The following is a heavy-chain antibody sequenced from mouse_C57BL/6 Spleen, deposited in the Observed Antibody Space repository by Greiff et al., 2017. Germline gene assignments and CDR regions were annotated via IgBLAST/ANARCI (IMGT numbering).Heavy chain of an antibody. CDR1: GYTFTDYN. CDR2: INPNNGGT. V-gene: IGHV1-18*01. J-gene: IGHJ4*01. Sequence: VQLKESGPELVKPGASVKIPCKASGYTFTDYNMDWVKQSHGKSLEWIGDINPNNGGTIYNQKFKGKATLTADKSSSTAYRERRSLTSEDTAVYYCARRESKAMDYWGQGASVTVST. CDR3: ARRESKAMDY.